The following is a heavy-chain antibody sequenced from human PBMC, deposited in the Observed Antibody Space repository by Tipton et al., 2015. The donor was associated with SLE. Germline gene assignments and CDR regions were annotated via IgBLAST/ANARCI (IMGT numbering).Heavy chain of an antibody. CDR3: ARAGAKTYSSSWYGD. CDR2: IYSGGST. D-gene: IGHD6-13*01. V-gene: IGHV3-53*01. Sequence: SLRLSCAASGFTVSSNYMSWVRQAPGKGLEWVSVIYSGGSTYYADSVKGRFTISRDNSKNTLYLQMNSLRAEDTAVYYCARAGAKTYSSSWYGDWGQGTLVTVSS. J-gene: IGHJ4*02. CDR1: GFTVSSNY.